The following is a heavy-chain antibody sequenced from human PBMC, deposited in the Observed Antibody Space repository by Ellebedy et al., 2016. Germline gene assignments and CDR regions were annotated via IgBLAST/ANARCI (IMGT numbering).Heavy chain of an antibody. CDR3: ARVWSMITFDAFDI. D-gene: IGHD2-8*01. CDR1: GFTFSSYS. Sequence: GESLKISXAASGFTFSSYSMKWVRQAPGKGLEWVSYLSSSSSTIYYADSVKGRFTISRDNAKNSLYLQMNSLRDEDTAVYYCARVWSMITFDAFDIWGQGTMVTVSS. J-gene: IGHJ3*02. V-gene: IGHV3-48*02. CDR2: LSSSSSTI.